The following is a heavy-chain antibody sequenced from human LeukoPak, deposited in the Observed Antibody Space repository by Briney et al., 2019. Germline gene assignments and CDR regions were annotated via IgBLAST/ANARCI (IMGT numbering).Heavy chain of an antibody. V-gene: IGHV3-30*02. Sequence: GGSLRLPCAASGFTFSSYGMYWVRQAPGKGLEWAAFIRYDGRNKYYADSVKGRFTISRDNSKNTLYLQMNSLRAEDTAVYYCAKEGGDIVVVVAAGFDSWGQGTLVTVSS. CDR3: AKEGGDIVVVVAAGFDS. J-gene: IGHJ4*02. CDR2: IRYDGRNK. D-gene: IGHD2-15*01. CDR1: GFTFSSYG.